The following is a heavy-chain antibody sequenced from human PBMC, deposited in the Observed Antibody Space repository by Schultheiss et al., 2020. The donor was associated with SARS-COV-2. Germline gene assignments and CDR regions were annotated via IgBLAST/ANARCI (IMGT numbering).Heavy chain of an antibody. J-gene: IGHJ4*02. CDR2: INQDGSEK. CDR3: ARRNYGVPDY. Sequence: GGSLRLSCAASGFTFSSYGMHWVRQAPGKGLEWVANINQDGSEKYYVDSVKGRFTISRDNAENSLYLQMNSLRAEDTAVYYCARRNYGVPDYWGQGTLVTVSS. D-gene: IGHD2-8*01. V-gene: IGHV3-7*01. CDR1: GFTFSSYG.